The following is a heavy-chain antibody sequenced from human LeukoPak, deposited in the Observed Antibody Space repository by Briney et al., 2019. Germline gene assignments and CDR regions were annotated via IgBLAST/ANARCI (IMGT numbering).Heavy chain of an antibody. CDR1: GFTVSSNY. CDR3: AKDRLAQYYYDSSGFFPLDY. V-gene: IGHV3-53*01. CDR2: IYSGGST. J-gene: IGHJ4*02. D-gene: IGHD3-22*01. Sequence: GGSLRLSCAASGFTVSSNYMSWVRQAPGKGLEWVSVIYSGGSTYYADSVKGRFTISRDNSKNTLYLQMNSLRAEDTAVYYCAKDRLAQYYYDSSGFFPLDYWGQGTLVTVSS.